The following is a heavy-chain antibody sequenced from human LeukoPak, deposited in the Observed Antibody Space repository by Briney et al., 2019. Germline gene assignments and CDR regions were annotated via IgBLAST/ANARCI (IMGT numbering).Heavy chain of an antibody. CDR1: GYYFTGHY. D-gene: IGHD6-19*01. CDR2: INPNSGGT. J-gene: IGHJ5*02. V-gene: IGHV1-2*02. Sequence: ASVKVSCKASGYYFTGHYMHWVRQAPGQGLEWMGWINPNSGGTNYAQKFQGRVTMTRDTSITTVYMELNRLRSDDTAVYYCARERIPVAGWFDPWGQGTLVTVSS. CDR3: ARERIPVAGWFDP.